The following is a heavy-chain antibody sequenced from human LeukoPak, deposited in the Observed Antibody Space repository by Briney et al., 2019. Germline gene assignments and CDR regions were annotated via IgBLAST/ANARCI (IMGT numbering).Heavy chain of an antibody. CDR3: ARAPYCSSTSCYVYRFDY. V-gene: IGHV7-4-1*01. D-gene: IGHD2-2*01. CDR2: IKTNTGNP. Sequence: ASVKVSCKASGYTFTSYGISWVRQAPGQGLEWMGWIKTNTGNPTYAQGFTGRFVFSLDTSVSTAYLQIDSLKAEDTAVYYCARAPYCSSTSCYVYRFDYWGQGTLVTVSS. J-gene: IGHJ4*02. CDR1: GYTFTSYG.